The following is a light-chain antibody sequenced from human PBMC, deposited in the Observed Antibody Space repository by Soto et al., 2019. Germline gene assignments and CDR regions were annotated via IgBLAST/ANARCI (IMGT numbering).Light chain of an antibody. CDR3: SAYTTSHTRQKV. J-gene: IGLJ1*01. Sequence: QSALTQPASVSGSPGQSITISCTGTSSDVGGYNYVSWYQHHPGKAPKLMIYNVSNRPSGVSNRFSGSKSGNTASLTISGLQSEDEADYYCSAYTTSHTRQKVLGTGTKLTVL. V-gene: IGLV2-14*03. CDR1: SSDVGGYNY. CDR2: NVS.